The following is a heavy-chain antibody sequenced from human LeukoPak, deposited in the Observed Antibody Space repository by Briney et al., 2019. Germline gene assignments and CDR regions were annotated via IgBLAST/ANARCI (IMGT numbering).Heavy chain of an antibody. D-gene: IGHD3-10*01. Sequence: AGGSLRLSCAASGFTFSSYGMHWVRQAPGKGLEWVAVIWYDGSNKYYADSVKGRFTISRDNSKNTLYLQMNSLRAEDTAVYYCAKDIGVRGVTTPAIATHGTPVRRNPPVLGYWGQGTLVTVSS. CDR1: GFTFSSYG. CDR3: AKDIGVRGVTTPAIATHGTPVRRNPPVLGY. CDR2: IWYDGSNK. J-gene: IGHJ4*02. V-gene: IGHV3-33*06.